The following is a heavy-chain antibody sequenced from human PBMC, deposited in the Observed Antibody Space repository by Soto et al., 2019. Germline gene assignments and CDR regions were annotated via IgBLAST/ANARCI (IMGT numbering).Heavy chain of an antibody. J-gene: IGHJ6*02. Sequence: PSETLSLTCAVSGGSISSSNWWSWVRRPPGKGLEWIGEIYHSGSTNYNPSLKSRVTISVDKSKNQFSLKLSSVTAADTAVYYCARVTMVRGVISPYYYYGMDVWGQGTTVTVSS. CDR3: ARVTMVRGVISPYYYYGMDV. D-gene: IGHD3-10*01. V-gene: IGHV4-4*02. CDR2: IYHSGST. CDR1: GGSISSSNW.